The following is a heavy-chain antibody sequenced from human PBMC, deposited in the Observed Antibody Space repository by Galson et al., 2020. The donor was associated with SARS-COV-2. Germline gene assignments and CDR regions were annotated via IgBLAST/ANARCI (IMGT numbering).Heavy chain of an antibody. Sequence: GGSLRLSCAASGFTFENHAMHWVRQAPGKGLEWVAQIFYDGSTKYYLDSVKGRFTISRDNSENTVSLQMDNLRAEDTAVYFCARDGQLSSGWAFDYWGQGTLVTVSS. CDR1: GFTFENHA. D-gene: IGHD6-19*01. J-gene: IGHJ4*02. V-gene: IGHV3-33*01. CDR3: ARDGQLSSGWAFDY. CDR2: IFYDGSTK.